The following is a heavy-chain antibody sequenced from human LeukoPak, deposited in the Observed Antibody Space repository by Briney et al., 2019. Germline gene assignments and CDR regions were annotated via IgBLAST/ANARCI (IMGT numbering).Heavy chain of an antibody. Sequence: GGSLRLSCAASGFTFSDYYMSWLRQAPGKGLEWVSYISSSGSTIYYADSVKGRFTTSRANAKNSLYLQMNSLRAEDTAAYYCARCRADYDFWSGYYTPHYFDYGGQGTLVTVSS. J-gene: IGHJ4*02. CDR1: GFTFSDYY. V-gene: IGHV3-11*04. CDR3: ARCRADYDFWSGYYTPHYFDY. CDR2: ISSSGSTI. D-gene: IGHD3-3*01.